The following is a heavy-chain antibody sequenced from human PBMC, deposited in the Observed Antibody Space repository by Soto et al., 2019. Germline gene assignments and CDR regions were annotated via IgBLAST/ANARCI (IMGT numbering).Heavy chain of an antibody. CDR1: GFTFSSYS. Sequence: GGSLRLSCAASGFTFSSYSMSWVRQAPGKGLEWVSGFSTGGDGGTTYYIDSVKGRFTISRDNSNNMLFLQMNSLRGEDTAIYYCAKKVNSGSGSQYFDFWGQGILVTVSS. CDR2: FSTGGDGGTT. D-gene: IGHD3-10*01. V-gene: IGHV3-23*01. CDR3: AKKVNSGSGSQYFDF. J-gene: IGHJ4*02.